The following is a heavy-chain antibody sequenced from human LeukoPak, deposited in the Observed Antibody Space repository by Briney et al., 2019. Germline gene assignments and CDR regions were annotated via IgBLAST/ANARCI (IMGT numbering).Heavy chain of an antibody. CDR2: IYYSGST. CDR3: ARVLPGSDYVWGSYRPHYFDY. J-gene: IGHJ4*02. CDR1: GGSISRGGYY. D-gene: IGHD3-16*02. Sequence: SQTLSLTCTVSGGSISRGGYYWSWIRQHPGKGLEWIWYIYYSGSTYYNPSLKSRVTISVDTSKNQFSLKLSSVTAADTAVYYCARVLPGSDYVWGSYRPHYFDYGGQGTLVTVSS. V-gene: IGHV4-31*03.